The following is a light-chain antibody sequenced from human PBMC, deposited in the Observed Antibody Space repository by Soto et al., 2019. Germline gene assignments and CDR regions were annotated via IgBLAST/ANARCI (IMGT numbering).Light chain of an antibody. CDR2: DNN. CDR3: ATWDSTLSIS. CDR1: SSNIGNNY. J-gene: IGLJ2*01. V-gene: IGLV1-51*01. Sequence: QSVLTQPPSVSAAPGQTVTISCSGSSSNIGNNYVSWYQQLPGTAPKLLIYDNNKRPSGIPDRFSGSKSGTSATLGITRLQTGDEADYYCATWDSTLSISFGGGTKLTVL.